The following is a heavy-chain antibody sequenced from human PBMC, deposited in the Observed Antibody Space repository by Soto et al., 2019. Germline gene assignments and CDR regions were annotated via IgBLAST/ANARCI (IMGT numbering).Heavy chain of an antibody. CDR1: GFSFSNYA. CDR3: AKDVDSGMVPDY. D-gene: IGHD5-18*01. Sequence: EVQLVESGGGLVQPGGSLRLSCAASGFSFSNYAMSWVRQAPGKGLEWVSAISGRGGSTYYADSVKGRFTISRDNSKNTLYLQMNSMRAEATAVDYCAKDVDSGMVPDYWGQGTLVTVSS. J-gene: IGHJ4*02. V-gene: IGHV3-23*04. CDR2: ISGRGGST.